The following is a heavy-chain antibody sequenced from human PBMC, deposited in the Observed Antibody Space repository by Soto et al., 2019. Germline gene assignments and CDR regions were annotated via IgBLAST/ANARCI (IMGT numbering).Heavy chain of an antibody. CDR2: INAGNDNT. Sequence: ASVKVSCKASGYTFTSYTIHWVRQAPGQRLEWMGWINAGNDNTKYSQKFQGRVTITRDTSASTAYMELSSLRSEDTAVYHCARDERYCSSTSCYGSAFDIWGQGTMVTVSS. V-gene: IGHV1-3*01. J-gene: IGHJ3*02. CDR1: GYTFTSYT. D-gene: IGHD2-2*01. CDR3: ARDERYCSSTSCYGSAFDI.